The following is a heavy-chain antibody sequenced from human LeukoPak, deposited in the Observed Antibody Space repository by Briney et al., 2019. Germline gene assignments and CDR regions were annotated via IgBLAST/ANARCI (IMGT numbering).Heavy chain of an antibody. J-gene: IGHJ3*02. CDR2: IRYDGSNK. D-gene: IGHD5-18*01. CDR3: AKDLHAWIQLWSGLDAFDI. V-gene: IGHV3-30*02. Sequence: QSGGSLRLSCAASGFTFSSYGMHWVRQAPGKGLEWVAFIRYDGSNKYYADSVKGRFTISRDNYKNTLYLQMNSLRAEDTAVYYCAKDLHAWIQLWSGLDAFDIWGQGTMVTVSS. CDR1: GFTFSSYG.